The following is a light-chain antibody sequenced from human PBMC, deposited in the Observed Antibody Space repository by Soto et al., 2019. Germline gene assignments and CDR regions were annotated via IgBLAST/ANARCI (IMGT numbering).Light chain of an antibody. J-gene: IGKJ3*01. CDR3: QQDNMTPFT. CDR1: QSVSTN. CDR2: GSY. Sequence: DMQVTQSPSSLSSSVGDRVTITCLASQSVSTNLNWYQRKPGKAPSLLIYGSYNLQTGVTSRFSGSGSETDFTLTISSLQPEAFGTYYCQQDNMTPFTFGPGIKVDTK. V-gene: IGKV1-39*01.